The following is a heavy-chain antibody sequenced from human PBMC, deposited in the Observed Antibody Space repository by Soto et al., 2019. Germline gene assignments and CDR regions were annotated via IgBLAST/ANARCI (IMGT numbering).Heavy chain of an antibody. CDR2: ISYDGSNK. Sequence: PGGSLRLSCAASGFTFSSYAMSWVRQAPGKGLEWVAVISYDGSNKYYADSVKGRFTISRDNSKNTLYLQMNSLRAEDTAVYYCAKDRMRRAAAGLFDYWGQGTLVTVSS. V-gene: IGHV3-30*18. CDR3: AKDRMRRAAAGLFDY. D-gene: IGHD6-13*01. J-gene: IGHJ4*02. CDR1: GFTFSSYA.